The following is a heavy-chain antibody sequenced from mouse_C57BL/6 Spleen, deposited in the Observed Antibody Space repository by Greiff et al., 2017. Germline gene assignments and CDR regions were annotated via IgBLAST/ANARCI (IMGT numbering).Heavy chain of an antibody. CDR2: IYPGDGDT. J-gene: IGHJ3*01. D-gene: IGHD1-1*01. CDR3: ARSGGSSHAWFAY. CDR1: GYAFSSYW. Sequence: VQLKESGAELVKPGASVKISCKASGYAFSSYWMNWVKQRPGKGLEWIGQIYPGDGDTNYNGKFKGKATLTADKSSSTAYMQLSSLTSEDSAVYFCARSGGSSHAWFAYWGQGTLVTVSA. V-gene: IGHV1-80*01.